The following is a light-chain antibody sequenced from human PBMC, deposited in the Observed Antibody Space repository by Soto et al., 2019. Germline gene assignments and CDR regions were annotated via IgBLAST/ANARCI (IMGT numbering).Light chain of an antibody. J-gene: IGKJ2*01. CDR3: QQYGRSPPYT. CDR1: QSVSGNY. Sequence: DIVLTQSPGTLSLSPGERATLSCRATQSVSGNYLAWYQQKPGQPPRLLIYRASSRATGIPARFGGSGSGTDFTLTISRLEPEDFAVYYCQQYGRSPPYTFGPGTKLEIK. CDR2: RAS. V-gene: IGKV3-20*01.